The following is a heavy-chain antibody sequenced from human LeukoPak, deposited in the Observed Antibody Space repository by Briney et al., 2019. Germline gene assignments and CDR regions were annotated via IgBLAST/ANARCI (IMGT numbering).Heavy chain of an antibody. D-gene: IGHD6-13*01. V-gene: IGHV4-61*02. Sequence: KPSQTLSLTCTVSGGSISSGSYYWSWIRQPAGKGLEWIGRIYTSGSTNYNPSLKSRVTISVDTSKNQFSLKLSSVTAADTAVYYCARAAYSHDAFDIWGQGQWSPSLQ. J-gene: IGHJ3*02. CDR2: IYTSGST. CDR3: ARAAYSHDAFDI. CDR1: GGSISSGSYY.